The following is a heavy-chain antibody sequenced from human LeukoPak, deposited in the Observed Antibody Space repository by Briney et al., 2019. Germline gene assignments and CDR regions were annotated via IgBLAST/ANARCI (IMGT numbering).Heavy chain of an antibody. CDR1: GGSISSYY. Sequence: PSETLSLTCTVSGGSISSYYWRWIRQPPGKGLEWIGYIYYSGSTNYNPSLKSRVTISVDTSKNQFSLKLSSVTAADTAVYYCAKGQSSGYYLDAFDIWGQGTMVTVSS. V-gene: IGHV4-59*01. CDR3: AKGQSSGYYLDAFDI. D-gene: IGHD3-22*01. J-gene: IGHJ3*02. CDR2: IYYSGST.